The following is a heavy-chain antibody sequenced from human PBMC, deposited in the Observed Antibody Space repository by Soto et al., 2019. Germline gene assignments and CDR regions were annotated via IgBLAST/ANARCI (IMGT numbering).Heavy chain of an antibody. D-gene: IGHD6-13*01. CDR2: IDPIDSYT. CDR1: GYSFTSYW. J-gene: IGHJ5*02. Sequence: ESLKISCKGSGYSFTSYWISWVRQMPGKGLEWMGRIDPIDSYTNYTPSFQGHVTISADKSISTSYRQWSRLKAPDTTILDCQTHPYSSSSDCFDPCGQGTLVTVSS. CDR3: QTHPYSSSSDCFDP. V-gene: IGHV5-10-1*01.